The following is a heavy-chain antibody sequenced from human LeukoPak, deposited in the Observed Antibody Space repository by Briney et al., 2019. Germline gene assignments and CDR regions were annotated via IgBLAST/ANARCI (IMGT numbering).Heavy chain of an antibody. CDR2: IIPIFGTA. D-gene: IGHD4-23*01. V-gene: IGHV1-69*13. CDR3: ARDKAVTTEVTQHFQH. CDR1: GGTFSSYA. J-gene: IGHJ1*01. Sequence: SVKVSCKASGGTFSSYAISWVRQAPRQGLEWMGGIIPIFGTANYAQKFQGRVTITADESTSTAYMELRSLRSDDTAVYYCARDKAVTTEVTQHFQHWGQGTLVTVSS.